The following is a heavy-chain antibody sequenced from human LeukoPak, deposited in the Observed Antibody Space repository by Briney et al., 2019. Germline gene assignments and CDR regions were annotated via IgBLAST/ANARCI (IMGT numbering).Heavy chain of an antibody. V-gene: IGHV3-74*01. CDR1: GVTFSSYW. J-gene: IGHJ6*02. Sequence: GGSLRLSCAASGVTFSSYWMHWVRQAPEKGLVWVSRISPDGTATNFADSVKGRFTISRDNAKNTLYLQMNSPTAEDTAVYYCARGQSDTPMALEGMDVWGQGTTVTVSS. D-gene: IGHD5-18*01. CDR2: ISPDGTAT. CDR3: ARGQSDTPMALEGMDV.